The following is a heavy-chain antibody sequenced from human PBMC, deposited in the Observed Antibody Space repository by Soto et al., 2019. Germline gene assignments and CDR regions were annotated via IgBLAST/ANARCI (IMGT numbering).Heavy chain of an antibody. Sequence: ASVKVSCKXSGYTFTGYYMHWVRQAPGQGLEWMGWINPNSGGTNYAQKFQGRVTMTRDTSISTAYMELSRLRSDDTAVYYCARIGSMPYSSSWYYFDYWGQGTLVTVSS. CDR1: GYTFTGYY. D-gene: IGHD6-13*01. J-gene: IGHJ4*02. CDR2: INPNSGGT. V-gene: IGHV1-2*02. CDR3: ARIGSMPYSSSWYYFDY.